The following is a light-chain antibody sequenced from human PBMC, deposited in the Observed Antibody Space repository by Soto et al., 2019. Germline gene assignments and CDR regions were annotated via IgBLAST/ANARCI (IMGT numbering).Light chain of an antibody. V-gene: IGKV1-12*01. J-gene: IGKJ5*01. CDR1: QSISSW. Sequence: DIQMTQSPSSVSASVGDRVTITCRASQSISSWLAWYQQKPGKVPKLLIYTASSLQSGVPSRFSGSGSGTDFTLTISSLQPEDFGTYYCQQSISFPITFGQGTRLEIK. CDR2: TAS. CDR3: QQSISFPIT.